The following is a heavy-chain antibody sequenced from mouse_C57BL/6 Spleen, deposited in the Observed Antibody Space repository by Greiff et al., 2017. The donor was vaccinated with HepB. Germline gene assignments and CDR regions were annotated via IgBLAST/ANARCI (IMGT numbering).Heavy chain of an antibody. D-gene: IGHD1-1*01. Sequence: EVQWVESGGGLVKPGGSLKLSCAASGFTFSSYAMSWVRQTPEKRLEWVATISDGGSYTYYPDNVKGRFTISRDNAKNNLYLQMSHLKSEDTAMYYCARDGYGRPGYFDVWGTGTTVTVSS. CDR2: ISDGGSYT. CDR1: GFTFSSYA. V-gene: IGHV5-4*01. CDR3: ARDGYGRPGYFDV. J-gene: IGHJ1*03.